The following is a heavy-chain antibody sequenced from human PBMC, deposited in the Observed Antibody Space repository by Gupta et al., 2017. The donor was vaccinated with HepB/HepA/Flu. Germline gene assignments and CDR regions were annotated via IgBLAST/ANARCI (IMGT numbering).Heavy chain of an antibody. D-gene: IGHD6-6*01. CDR2: INQDGTT. Sequence: QAHLQQWGAGLLEPSETLSLTCAVYDGSFTPYYYWTWIRQPPGKGLEWIGEINQDGTTKDDPSLKGRVTISALKSKTQFSLHLISVTAADTAVYYGASGDWEARLAYGGQGTLVTVSS. V-gene: IGHV4-34*01. CDR3: ASGDWEARLAY. J-gene: IGHJ4*02. CDR1: DGSFTPYY.